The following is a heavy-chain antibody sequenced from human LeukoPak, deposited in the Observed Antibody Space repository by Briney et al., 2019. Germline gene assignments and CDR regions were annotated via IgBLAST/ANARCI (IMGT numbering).Heavy chain of an antibody. Sequence: PSATLSLTCIVSGGSISSLNLWSWLRQPPGKGLEWIGEMYLGGTTNFNPSLKSRVTILIDKSKNQLSLQLTSVTAADTAVYYCAGLEGRYSTDWFYFFDYWGQGALVTLSS. CDR2: MYLGGTT. D-gene: IGHD6-19*01. CDR3: AGLEGRYSTDWFYFFDY. J-gene: IGHJ4*02. V-gene: IGHV4-4*02. CDR1: GGSISSLNL.